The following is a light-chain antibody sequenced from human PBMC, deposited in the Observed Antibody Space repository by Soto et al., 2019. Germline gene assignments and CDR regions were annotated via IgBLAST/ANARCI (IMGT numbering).Light chain of an antibody. CDR2: DDT. Sequence: SYELTQAHSMSVAPGQTARITCGGNNIGSKSVHWYQQRPGQAPVVVIYDDTDRPSGIPERFSGSNSGNTATLTISGVEAWDEADYYCQVRETNTDHLVFGGGTKVTVL. CDR1: NIGSKS. J-gene: IGLJ3*02. V-gene: IGLV3-21*02. CDR3: QVRETNTDHLV.